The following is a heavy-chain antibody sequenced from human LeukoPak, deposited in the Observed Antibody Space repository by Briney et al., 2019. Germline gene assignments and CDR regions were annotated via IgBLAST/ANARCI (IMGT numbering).Heavy chain of an antibody. CDR3: AKEQTSSGFFDY. Sequence: GGSLRLSCAASGLTFTNYAMSWVRQAPGKGLEWVSAISGSGTRTYYADSVKGRFTISRDNSKNTLYLQMNSLRAEDRAVYYCAKEQTSSGFFDYWGQGTLVTVSS. D-gene: IGHD2-2*01. CDR1: GLTFTNYA. V-gene: IGHV3-23*01. J-gene: IGHJ4*02. CDR2: ISGSGTRT.